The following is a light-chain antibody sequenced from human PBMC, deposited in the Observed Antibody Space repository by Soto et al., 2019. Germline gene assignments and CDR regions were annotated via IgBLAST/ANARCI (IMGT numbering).Light chain of an antibody. Sequence: QSVLTQPASVSGSPGQSITVSCTGTSSDVGGHNYVSWFQQHPGQAPKLLIYEVTTRPSGVSTRFSGSKSGNTASLTISGLQAEDEADYHCSSYSSTGTPFVFGTGTKVT. CDR3: SSYSSTGTPFV. V-gene: IGLV2-14*01. J-gene: IGLJ1*01. CDR1: SSDVGGHNY. CDR2: EVT.